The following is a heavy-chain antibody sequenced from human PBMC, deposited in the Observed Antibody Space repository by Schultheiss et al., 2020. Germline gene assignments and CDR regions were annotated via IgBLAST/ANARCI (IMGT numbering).Heavy chain of an antibody. D-gene: IGHD3-22*01. V-gene: IGHV1-3*02. CDR1: GYTFTSYA. Sequence: SCKASGYTFTSYAMHWVRQAPGQRLEWMGWSNAGNGNTKYSQEFQGRVTMTTDTSTSTAYMELRSLRSDDTAVYYCARENTYYDSQWGQGTLVTVSS. J-gene: IGHJ4*02. CDR2: SNAGNGNT. CDR3: ARENTYYDSQ.